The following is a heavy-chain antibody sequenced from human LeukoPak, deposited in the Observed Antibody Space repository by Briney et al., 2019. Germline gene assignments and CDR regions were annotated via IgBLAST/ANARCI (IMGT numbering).Heavy chain of an antibody. CDR3: ARGGDGSNIYWYFDL. V-gene: IGHV3-74*01. D-gene: IGHD5-24*01. J-gene: IGHJ2*01. Sequence: GGSLRLSCAASGFTFSTHWMHWARQAPGKGLEWVSRMNSDGSSSSYADSVRGRFTISRDNAKSTLYLQMNSLRAEDTAVYYCARGGDGSNIYWYFDLWGRGTLVTVSS. CDR1: GFTFSTHW. CDR2: MNSDGSSS.